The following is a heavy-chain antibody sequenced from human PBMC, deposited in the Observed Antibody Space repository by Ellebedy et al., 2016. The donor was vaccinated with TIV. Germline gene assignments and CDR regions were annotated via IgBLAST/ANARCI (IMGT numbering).Heavy chain of an antibody. CDR1: GFPFSSYW. V-gene: IGHV3-74*01. CDR2: ISGDGSMT. Sequence: GGSLRLSXAASGFPFSSYWMHWVRQAPGKGLVWVSRISGDGSMTDYADSVEGRFTISRDISKSTLFLQMNSLRAEDTAVYHCAIVPGWYMGLPGMDVWGQGTTVTVSS. CDR3: AIVPGWYMGLPGMDV. J-gene: IGHJ6*02. D-gene: IGHD2-15*01.